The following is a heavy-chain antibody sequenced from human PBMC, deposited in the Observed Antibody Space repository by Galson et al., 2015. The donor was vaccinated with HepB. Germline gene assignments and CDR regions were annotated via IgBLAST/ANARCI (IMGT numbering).Heavy chain of an antibody. CDR1: GGSISSYY. CDR2: IYYSGST. Sequence: ETLSLTCTVSGGSISSYYWSWIRQPPGKGLEWIGYIYYSGSTNYNPSLKSRVTISVDTSKNQFSLKLSSVTAADTAVYYCAGTRRGSYILLGWGQGTLVTVSS. J-gene: IGHJ4*02. V-gene: IGHV4-59*01. CDR3: AGTRRGSYILLG. D-gene: IGHD1-26*01.